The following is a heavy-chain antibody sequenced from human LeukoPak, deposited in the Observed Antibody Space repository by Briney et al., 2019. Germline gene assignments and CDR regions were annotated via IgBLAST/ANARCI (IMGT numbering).Heavy chain of an antibody. J-gene: IGHJ4*02. D-gene: IGHD3-3*01. CDR3: ARGLYEGSFDH. Sequence: SETLSLTCTVSGVSISIYYWSWIRQPPGKGLEWIGYIYNSGSTSYNPSLKSRATISADTSKNQFSLKLSSVTAADTAVYYCARGLYEGSFDHWGQGTLVTVSS. CDR1: GVSISIYY. CDR2: IYNSGST. V-gene: IGHV4-59*12.